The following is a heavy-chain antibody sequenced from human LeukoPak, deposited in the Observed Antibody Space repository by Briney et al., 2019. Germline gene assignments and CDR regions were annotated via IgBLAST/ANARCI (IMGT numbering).Heavy chain of an antibody. CDR3: AKATMIVPDY. J-gene: IGHJ4*02. Sequence: GGSLRLSCAASGFTFSSYGMHWVRQAPGKGLEWVAVISYDGSNKYYADSVKGRFTISRDNSKNTLYPQMNSLRAEDTAVYYCAKATMIVPDYWGQGTLVTVSS. V-gene: IGHV3-30*18. D-gene: IGHD3-22*01. CDR1: GFTFSSYG. CDR2: ISYDGSNK.